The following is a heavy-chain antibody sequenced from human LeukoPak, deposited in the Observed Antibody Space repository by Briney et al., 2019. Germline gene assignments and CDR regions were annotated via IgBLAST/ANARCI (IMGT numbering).Heavy chain of an antibody. V-gene: IGHV4-4*07. CDR1: GGSFSGYY. J-gene: IGHJ6*03. CDR3: ARDRRDMVRGINIVRQYHYYYYMDV. Sequence: PSETLSLTCAVYGGSFSGYYWSWIRQPAGKGLEWIGRIYTSGSTNYNPSLKSRVTISVDTSENQFSLKLSSVTAADTAVYYCARDRRDMVRGINIVRQYHYYYYMDVWGKGTTVTVSS. D-gene: IGHD3-10*01. CDR2: IYTSGST.